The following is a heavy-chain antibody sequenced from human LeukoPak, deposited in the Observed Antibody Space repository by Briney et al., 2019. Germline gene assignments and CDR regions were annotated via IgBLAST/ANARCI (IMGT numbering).Heavy chain of an antibody. CDR3: ARDRVVGTNGFGFDI. CDR1: GGXLSSGGYY. V-gene: IGHV4-31*03. CDR2: IYYSGST. Sequence: SETLSLTCTVSGGXLSSGGYYWSWIRQHPGKGLEWLGYIYYSGSTYYNPSIKSRVTISVDTSKNQFSLKLRPVTGADTAVYYCARDRVVGTNGFGFDIWGQGTMVTVSS. J-gene: IGHJ3*02. D-gene: IGHD2-8*01.